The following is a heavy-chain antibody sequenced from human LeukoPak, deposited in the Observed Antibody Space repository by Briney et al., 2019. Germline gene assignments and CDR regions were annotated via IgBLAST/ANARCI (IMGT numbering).Heavy chain of an antibody. D-gene: IGHD1-14*01. V-gene: IGHV3-53*01. CDR1: GFTVNNKY. J-gene: IGHJ4*02. CDR3: AKATGYLL. Sequence: PGGSLRLSCAASGFTVNNKYMTWVRQAPGKGLEWVSLIYNDGRTYYADSVKGRFTIARDDSENTLFLQMNSLRAEDTAVYYCAKATGYLLWGQGTLVTVSS. CDR2: IYNDGRT.